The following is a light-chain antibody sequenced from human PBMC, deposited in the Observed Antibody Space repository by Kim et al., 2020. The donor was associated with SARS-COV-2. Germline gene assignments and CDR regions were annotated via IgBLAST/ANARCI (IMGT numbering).Light chain of an antibody. CDR3: QSADSSGTYPVI. CDR1: AWPRKY. CDR2: KDS. Sequence: PGQTARITCSADAWPRKYVYWYQQTPGQAPVMVIYKDSERPSGIPERFSGSSSGTTVTLTISGVQAEDEADYYCQSADSSGTYPVIFGGGTQLTVL. V-gene: IGLV3-25*03. J-gene: IGLJ2*01.